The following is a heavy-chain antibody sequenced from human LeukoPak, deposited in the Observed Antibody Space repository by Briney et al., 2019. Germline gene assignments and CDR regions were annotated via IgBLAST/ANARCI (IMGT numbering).Heavy chain of an antibody. Sequence: GASVKVSCKASGYTFTGYYTHWVRQAPGQGLEWMGWINPNSGGTNYAQKFQGRVTMTRDTSISTAYMELSRLRSDDTAVYYCARDFIVGATCFDYWGQGTLVTVSS. J-gene: IGHJ4*02. CDR1: GYTFTGYY. CDR3: ARDFIVGATCFDY. V-gene: IGHV1-2*02. D-gene: IGHD1-26*01. CDR2: INPNSGGT.